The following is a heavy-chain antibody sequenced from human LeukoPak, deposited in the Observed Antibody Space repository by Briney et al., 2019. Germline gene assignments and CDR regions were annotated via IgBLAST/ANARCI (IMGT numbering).Heavy chain of an antibody. Sequence: PGGSLRLSCAASGFTFRSYWMHWVRQAPGKGLLWVSRLNSDGRSTNYADSVKGRFTISRDNAKNTLNLQMNGLRAEDTALYCCARGNGDYVSLFDYWGQGTLVTVS. CDR1: GFTFRSYW. CDR2: LNSDGRST. J-gene: IGHJ4*02. CDR3: ARGNGDYVSLFDY. D-gene: IGHD4-17*01. V-gene: IGHV3-74*01.